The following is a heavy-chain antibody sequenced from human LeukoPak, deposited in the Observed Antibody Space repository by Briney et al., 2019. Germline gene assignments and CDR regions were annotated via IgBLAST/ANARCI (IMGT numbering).Heavy chain of an antibody. CDR3: ARTASTNWFDP. CDR2: ISAYNGNT. CDR1: GYTFTGYY. Sequence: ASVKVSCKASGYTFTGYYMHWVRQAPGQGLEWMGWISAYNGNTNYAQKLQGRITMTTDTSTSTAYMELRSLRSDDTAVYYCARTASTNWFDPWGQGTLVTVSS. V-gene: IGHV1-18*04. J-gene: IGHJ5*02.